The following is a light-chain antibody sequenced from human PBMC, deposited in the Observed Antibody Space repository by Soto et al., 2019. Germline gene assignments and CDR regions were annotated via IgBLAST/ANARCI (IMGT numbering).Light chain of an antibody. CDR2: GAS. CDR3: QQYGSSPKT. V-gene: IGKV3-20*01. J-gene: IGKJ1*01. Sequence: VLPPSPGTLSLSPRACPTLPCRASQSVSRSYLAWYQQKLGQAPRXLIYGASSRATGIPDRFSGSGSGTEFTLTISRLEPEDFEVYDCQQYGSSPKTFGPGTKVDIK. CDR1: QSVSRSY.